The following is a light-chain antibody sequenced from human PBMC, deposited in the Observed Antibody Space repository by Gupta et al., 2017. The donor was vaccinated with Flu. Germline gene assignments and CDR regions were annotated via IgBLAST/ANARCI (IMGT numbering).Light chain of an antibody. V-gene: IGLV1-44*01. CDR2: NDT. CDR3: AAWDDSLNGVA. J-gene: IGLJ2*01. Sequence: QSVLVQPPSASGPPGHRVTISCSGNSSNIGRPTVNWYQQLPGTAPKLHIHNDTQRPSWFPDQLSGSKSGTSASLAISGLQSEDQADYYCAAWDDSLNGVALGGGTKLPVL. CDR1: SSNIGRPT.